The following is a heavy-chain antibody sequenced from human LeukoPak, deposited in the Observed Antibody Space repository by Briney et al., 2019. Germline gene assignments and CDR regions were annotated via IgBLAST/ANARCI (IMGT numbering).Heavy chain of an antibody. D-gene: IGHD3-16*01. V-gene: IGHV1-69*01. J-gene: IGHJ6*03. CDR1: GGTFSSYA. CDR2: IIPIFGTA. Sequence: ASVKVSCKASGGTFSSYAISWVRQAPGQGLEWMGGIIPIFGTANYAQKFQGRVTITADESTSTAYMELSSLRSEDTAVYYCARLGDDGLAYYCYMDVWGKGTTVTVSS. CDR3: ARLGDDGLAYYCYMDV.